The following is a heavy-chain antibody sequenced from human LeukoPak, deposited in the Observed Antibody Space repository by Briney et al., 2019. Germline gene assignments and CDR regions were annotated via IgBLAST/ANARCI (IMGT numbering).Heavy chain of an antibody. CDR3: AKQLGYCSDGSCYFPY. Sequence: GGSLRLSCAASGFTFSSYHMNWVRQAPGKGLDWVSTIGAGGDTYDADAVKGRFTISRDNSKDTLFLQMNSLRVEDTAVYYCAKQLGYCSDGSCYFPYWGQGTLVTVSS. CDR1: GFTFSSYH. V-gene: IGHV3-23*01. CDR2: IGAGGDT. J-gene: IGHJ4*02. D-gene: IGHD2-15*01.